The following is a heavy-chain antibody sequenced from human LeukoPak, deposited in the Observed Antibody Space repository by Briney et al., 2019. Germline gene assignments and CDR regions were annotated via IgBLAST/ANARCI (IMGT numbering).Heavy chain of an antibody. Sequence: PSGTLSLTCAVSGASISSSYWWSWVRQPPGKGLEWIAEIYHSGSTGYNPSFKSRVTISLDKSKNQFSLTLYSVTAADTAVYYCARGGGPCSGGTCYVIWFDPWGQGTLVTVSS. V-gene: IGHV4-4*02. J-gene: IGHJ5*02. CDR1: GASISSSYW. CDR3: ARGGGPCSGGTCYVIWFDP. D-gene: IGHD2-15*01. CDR2: IYHSGST.